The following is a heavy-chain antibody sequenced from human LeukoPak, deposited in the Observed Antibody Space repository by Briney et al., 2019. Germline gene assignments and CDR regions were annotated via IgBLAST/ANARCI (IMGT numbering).Heavy chain of an antibody. V-gene: IGHV4-38-2*01. D-gene: IGHD3-22*01. Sequence: SETLSLTCAVSGYSISSGYYWGWSRQPPGKGLEWIGSIYHSGSTYYNPSLKSRVTISVDTSKNQFSLKLSSVTAADTAVYYCAGARGGYYDSSGYLTSNDYWGQGTLVTVSS. CDR2: IYHSGST. J-gene: IGHJ4*02. CDR3: AGARGGYYDSSGYLTSNDY. CDR1: GYSISSGYY.